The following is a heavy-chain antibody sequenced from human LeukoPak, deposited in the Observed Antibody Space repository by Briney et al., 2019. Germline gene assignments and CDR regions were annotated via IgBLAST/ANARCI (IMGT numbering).Heavy chain of an antibody. J-gene: IGHJ4*02. CDR2: ISGSGGST. V-gene: IGHV3-23*01. CDR1: GFTFGDYA. D-gene: IGHD6-13*01. CDR3: AKDRASSWYGAFDY. Sequence: GGSLRLSCTSSGFTFGDYAMSWVRQAPGKGLEWVSAISGSGGSTYYADSVKGRFTISRDNSKNTLYLQMNSLRAEDTAVYYCAKDRASSWYGAFDYWGQGTLVTVSS.